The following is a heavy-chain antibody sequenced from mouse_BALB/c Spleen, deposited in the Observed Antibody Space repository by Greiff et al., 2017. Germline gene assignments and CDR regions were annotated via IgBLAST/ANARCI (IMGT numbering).Heavy chain of an antibody. D-gene: IGHD1-1*01. V-gene: IGHV2-9*02. J-gene: IGHJ3*01. CDR2: IWAGGST. Sequence: VKLQESGPGLVAPSQSLSITCTVSGFSLTSYGVHWVRQPPGKGLEWLGVIWAGGSTNYNSALMSRLSISKDNSKSQVFLKMNSLQTDDTAMYYCARVRSFAYWGQGTLVTVSA. CDR1: GFSLTSYG. CDR3: ARVRSFAY.